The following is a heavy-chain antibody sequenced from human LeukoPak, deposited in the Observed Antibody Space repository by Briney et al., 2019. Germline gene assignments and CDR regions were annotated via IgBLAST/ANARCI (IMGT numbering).Heavy chain of an antibody. CDR3: ARGGTYNDILSFDP. V-gene: IGHV4-59*01. D-gene: IGHD3-9*01. Sequence: KSSETLSLTCTVSGGSISYYYWTWIRQSPGKGREWIGQIYYTGSTYYNPSLKRRVTISVDTSRNQFSLNLTSVTAADTAVYYCARGGTYNDILSFDPWGQGTLVTVSS. CDR2: IYYTGST. CDR1: GGSISYYY. J-gene: IGHJ5*02.